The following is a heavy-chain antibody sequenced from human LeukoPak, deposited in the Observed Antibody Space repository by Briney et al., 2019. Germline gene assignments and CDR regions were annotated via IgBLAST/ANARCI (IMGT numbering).Heavy chain of an antibody. CDR2: IYYSGST. Sequence: PSETLSLTCTVSGGSISSSSYYWGWIRQPPGKGLEWIGSIYYSGSTYYNPSLKSRVTISVDTSKNQFSLKLSSVTAADTAVYYCARGELSSYYYHSSEFYWGQGTLVTVSS. V-gene: IGHV4-39*01. D-gene: IGHD3-22*01. CDR1: GGSISSSSYY. CDR3: ARGELSSYYYHSSEFY. J-gene: IGHJ4*02.